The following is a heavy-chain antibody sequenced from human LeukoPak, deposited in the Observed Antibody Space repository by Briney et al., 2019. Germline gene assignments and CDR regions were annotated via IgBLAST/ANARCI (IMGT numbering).Heavy chain of an antibody. Sequence: ASVKVSCKASGGTFSSYAISWVRQAPGQGLEWMGGIIPILGIANYAQKFQGRVTITADKSTSTAYMELSSLRSEDTAVYYCARGVVPAALNWFDPWGQGTLVTVSS. J-gene: IGHJ5*02. CDR2: IIPILGIA. V-gene: IGHV1-69*10. D-gene: IGHD2-2*01. CDR3: ARGVVPAALNWFDP. CDR1: GGTFSSYA.